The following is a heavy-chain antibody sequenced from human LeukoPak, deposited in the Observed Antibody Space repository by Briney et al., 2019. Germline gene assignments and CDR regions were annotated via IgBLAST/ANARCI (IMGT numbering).Heavy chain of an antibody. CDR2: ISSSSSYI. Sequence: GGSLRLSCAASGFTFSSYSMNWVRQAPGKGLEWVSSISSSSSYIYYADSVKGRFTISRYNAKNSLYLQMNSLRAEDTAVYYCARQYPAAYYFDYWGQGTLVTVSS. CDR1: GFTFSSYS. D-gene: IGHD2-2*01. V-gene: IGHV3-21*01. CDR3: ARQYPAAYYFDY. J-gene: IGHJ4*02.